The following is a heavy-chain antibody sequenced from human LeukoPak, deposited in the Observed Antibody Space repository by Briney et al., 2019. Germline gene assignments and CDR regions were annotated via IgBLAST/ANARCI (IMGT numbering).Heavy chain of an antibody. J-gene: IGHJ4*02. V-gene: IGHV3-23*01. CDR3: AKDQAAVAAYYFDY. D-gene: IGHD6-19*01. Sequence: GGSLRLSCAASGFTFSSYAMSWVRQAPGKGLEWVSAISGSGASTYYADSVKGRFTIARDNSKNTLYLQMNSLRAEDTAVYYWAKDQAAVAAYYFDYWGQGTLVTVSS. CDR1: GFTFSSYA. CDR2: ISGSGAST.